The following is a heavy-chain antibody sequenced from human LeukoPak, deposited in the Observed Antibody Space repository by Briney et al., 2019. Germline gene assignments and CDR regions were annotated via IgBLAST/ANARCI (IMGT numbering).Heavy chain of an antibody. Sequence: PSETLSLTCTVSGGSISSGDYYWSWIRQPPGEGLEWIGYIYYSGSTYYNPSLKSRVTISVDTSKNQFPLKLSSVTAADTAVYYCARDYGDYVLDYWGQGTLVTVSS. D-gene: IGHD4-17*01. CDR2: IYYSGST. CDR3: ARDYGDYVLDY. J-gene: IGHJ4*02. CDR1: GGSISSGDYY. V-gene: IGHV4-30-4*01.